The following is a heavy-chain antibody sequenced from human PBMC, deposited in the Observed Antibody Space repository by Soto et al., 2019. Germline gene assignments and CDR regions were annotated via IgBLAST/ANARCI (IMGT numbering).Heavy chain of an antibody. CDR3: ARSSSWYRDAFDI. CDR2: IYPGDSDT. D-gene: IGHD6-13*01. V-gene: IGHV5-51*01. J-gene: IGHJ3*02. Sequence: VESLKISCKGSGYIFTSYWIGWVLEMPGKGLEWMGIIYPGDSDTRYSPSFQGQVTISADKSISTAYLQWSSLKASDTAMYYCARSSSWYRDAFDIWGQGTMVTVSS. CDR1: GYIFTSYW.